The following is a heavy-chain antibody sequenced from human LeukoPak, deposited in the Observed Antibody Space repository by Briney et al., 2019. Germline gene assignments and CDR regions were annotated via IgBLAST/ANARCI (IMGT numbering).Heavy chain of an antibody. Sequence: SETLSLTCVVSGYSISSGYYWGGIRQPPGKGLECIGNIYHSGSTYYNPSLKSRVTISVDMSKNQFSLKLSSVTAADTAVYYCARLVGYCTSTSCYLDYWGQGTLVTVSS. CDR2: IYHSGST. CDR1: GYSISSGYY. V-gene: IGHV4-38-2*01. D-gene: IGHD2-2*01. J-gene: IGHJ4*02. CDR3: ARLVGYCTSTSCYLDY.